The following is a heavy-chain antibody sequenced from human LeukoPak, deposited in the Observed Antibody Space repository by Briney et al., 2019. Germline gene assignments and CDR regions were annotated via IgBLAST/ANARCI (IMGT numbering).Heavy chain of an antibody. J-gene: IGHJ6*03. CDR2: INTNTGNP. CDR3: ARREGVGYCTNGVCYDHYYYMDV. Sequence: ASVKVSCKASGYTFTSYAMNWVRQAPGQGLEWMGWINTNTGNPTYAQGFTGRFVFSLDTSVSTAYLQISSLKAEDTAVYYCARREGVGYCTNGVCYDHYYYMDVWGKGTTVTVSS. D-gene: IGHD2-8*01. V-gene: IGHV7-4-1*02. CDR1: GYTFTSYA.